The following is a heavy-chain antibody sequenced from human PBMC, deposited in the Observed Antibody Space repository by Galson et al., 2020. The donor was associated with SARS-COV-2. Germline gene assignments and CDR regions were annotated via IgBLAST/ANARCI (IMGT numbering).Heavy chain of an antibody. J-gene: IGHJ6*02. Sequence: ASVKVSCKASGYTFTSYDINWVRQATGQGLEWMGWMNPNSGNTGYAQKYQGRVTMTRNTSISTAYMELSSLRSEDTAVYYCARHGNFYGRDGMDVWGQGTTVIVSS. V-gene: IGHV1-8*01. CDR1: GYTFTSYD. D-gene: IGHD3-10*01. CDR3: ARHGNFYGRDGMDV. CDR2: MNPNSGNT.